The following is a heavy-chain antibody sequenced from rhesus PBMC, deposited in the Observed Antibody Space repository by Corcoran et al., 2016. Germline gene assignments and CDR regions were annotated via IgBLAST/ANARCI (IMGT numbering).Heavy chain of an antibody. D-gene: IGHD6S26*01. J-gene: IGHJ4*01. CDR1: GGSISDSYR. Sequence: QVQLQESGPGVVKPSETLSLTCAVSGGSISDSYRWSWIRQPPGKGLEWIGYIYGSSTSTNLNPSLKSRDTISKDTSKNQFSLKLSSVTTADTAVYYCARGSSDWSVDYWGQGVLVTVSS. CDR3: ARGSSDWSVDY. V-gene: IGHV4S10*01. CDR2: IYGSSTST.